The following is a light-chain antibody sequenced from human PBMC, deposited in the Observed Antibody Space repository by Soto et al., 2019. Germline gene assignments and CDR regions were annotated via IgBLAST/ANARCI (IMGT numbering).Light chain of an antibody. CDR2: DIS. J-gene: IGKJ5*01. CDR3: QQYHTYPRT. V-gene: IGKV1-16*02. Sequence: DIQMTQSPSSLSVCVGDRVTITCRASQRVGKYLAWFQQKPGRAPESLIYDISTLQSGVPSKFSGSGSGTDFTLTINSLQPEDSATYYCQQYHTYPRTFCQGIRLEIQ. CDR1: QRVGKY.